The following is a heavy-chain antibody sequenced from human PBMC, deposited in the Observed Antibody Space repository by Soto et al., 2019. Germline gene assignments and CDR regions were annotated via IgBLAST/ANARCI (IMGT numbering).Heavy chain of an antibody. CDR2: IYHSGST. Sequence: SETLSLTCAVSGGSISSGGYSWSWIRHPPGKGLEWIGYIYHSGSTYYNPSLKSRVTISVDRSKNQFSLKLSSVTAADTAVYYCARDRIAVAGNYYYYYGMDVWGQGTTVTVSS. CDR1: GGSISSGGYS. CDR3: ARDRIAVAGNYYYYYGMDV. V-gene: IGHV4-30-2*01. J-gene: IGHJ6*02. D-gene: IGHD6-19*01.